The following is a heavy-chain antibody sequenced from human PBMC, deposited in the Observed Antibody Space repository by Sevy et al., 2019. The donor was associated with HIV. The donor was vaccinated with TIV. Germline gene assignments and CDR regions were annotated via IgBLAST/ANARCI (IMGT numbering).Heavy chain of an antibody. CDR2: VDGTGGDT. V-gene: IGHV3-23*01. Sequence: GGSLRLSCVASGFAFSSHTMSWVRQAPGKGLEWVSSVDGTGGDTYYAASMKGRFTISRDNSKNTVHLQVNSLRAEDTAIYYCVKDESLYCRSGDCYYWGQGTLVTVSS. CDR1: GFAFSSHT. CDR3: VKDESLYCRSGDCYY. J-gene: IGHJ4*02. D-gene: IGHD2-21*02.